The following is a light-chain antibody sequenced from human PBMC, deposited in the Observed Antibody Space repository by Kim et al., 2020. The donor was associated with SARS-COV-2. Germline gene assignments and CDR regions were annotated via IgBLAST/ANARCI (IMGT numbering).Light chain of an antibody. Sequence: SYELTQPPSVSVSPGQTAGITCGGDGFRTKSVHWYQQKPGQAPVLVIYYDRERPSGIPERFSGSNSGSTATLTLSGVQAGDEADYYCQVWDSSSTHWVFG. J-gene: IGLJ3*02. CDR1: GFRTKS. CDR2: YDR. CDR3: QVWDSSSTHWV. V-gene: IGLV3-21*04.